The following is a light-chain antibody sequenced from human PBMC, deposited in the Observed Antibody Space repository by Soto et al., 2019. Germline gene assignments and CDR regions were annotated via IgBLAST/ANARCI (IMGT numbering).Light chain of an antibody. CDR1: QNINSY. CDR2: ATS. CDR3: QQRSSWPFT. J-gene: IGKJ3*01. Sequence: EIVLTQSPATLSLSPGERATLSCRASQNINSYLAWYQQKPGQAPRLLIYATSNSATGIPARFSGSGSGTDFTLSISRLEPEDFAVYYCQQRSSWPFTFGPGTKVDIK. V-gene: IGKV3-11*01.